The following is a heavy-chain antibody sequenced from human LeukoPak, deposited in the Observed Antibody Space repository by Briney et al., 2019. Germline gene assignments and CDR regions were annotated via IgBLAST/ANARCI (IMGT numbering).Heavy chain of an antibody. V-gene: IGHV3-33*01. J-gene: IGHJ5*02. CDR3: ARRPMITFGGVIVYNWFDP. D-gene: IGHD3-16*02. CDR1: GFTFSSYG. CDR2: IWYDGSNK. Sequence: GGSLRLSCAASGFTFSSYGMPWVRQAPGKGLEWVAVIWYDGSNKYYADSVKGRFTISRDNSKNTLYLQMNSLRAEDTAVYYCARRPMITFGGVIVYNWFDPWGQGTLVTVSS.